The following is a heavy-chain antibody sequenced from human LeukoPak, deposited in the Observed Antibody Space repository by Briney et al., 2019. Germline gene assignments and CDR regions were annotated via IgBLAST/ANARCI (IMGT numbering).Heavy chain of an antibody. J-gene: IGHJ5*02. Sequence: GASVKVSCKASGYTFTSYGISWVRQAPGQGLEWMGWISAYNGNTNYAQKLQGRVTMTTDTSTSTAYVELRSLRSDDTAVYYCARDTRYYDFWSGYQTNWFDPWGQGTLVTVSS. CDR2: ISAYNGNT. CDR1: GYTFTSYG. V-gene: IGHV1-18*01. CDR3: ARDTRYYDFWSGYQTNWFDP. D-gene: IGHD3-3*01.